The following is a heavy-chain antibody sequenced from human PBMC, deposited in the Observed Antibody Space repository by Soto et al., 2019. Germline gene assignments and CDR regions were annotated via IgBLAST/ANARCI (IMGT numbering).Heavy chain of an antibody. V-gene: IGHV1-69*06. Sequence: SVKVSCKASGGTFSSYAISWVRQAPGQGLEWMGGIIPIFGTANYAQKFQGRVTITADKSTSTAYMELSSLRSEDMAVYYCASNPDGFSPSYYYYGMDVWGQGTTVTVSS. CDR1: GGTFSSYA. J-gene: IGHJ6*01. CDR2: IIPIFGTA. CDR3: ASNPDGFSPSYYYYGMDV.